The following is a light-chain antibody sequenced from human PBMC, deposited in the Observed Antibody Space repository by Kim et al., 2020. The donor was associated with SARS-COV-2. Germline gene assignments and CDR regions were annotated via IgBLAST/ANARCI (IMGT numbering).Light chain of an antibody. CDR3: QQYYSYPPT. J-gene: IGKJ3*01. V-gene: IGKV1-8*01. Sequence: ASTGDRVAITCRASQGISSYLAWYQQKPGKAPKLLIYAASTLQSGVPSRFSGSGSGTDFTLTISCLQSEDFATYYCQQYYSYPPTFGPGTKVDIK. CDR2: AAS. CDR1: QGISSY.